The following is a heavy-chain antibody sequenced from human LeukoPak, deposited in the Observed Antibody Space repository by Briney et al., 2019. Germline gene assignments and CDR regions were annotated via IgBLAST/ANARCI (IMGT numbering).Heavy chain of an antibody. J-gene: IGHJ6*03. D-gene: IGHD6-13*01. Sequence: ASETLSLTCTVSGGSISSGSYYWSWIRQPTGKGREGIGRIYTSGSTNYNPSLKSRVTISVDTSKNQFSLKLSSVTAADTAVYFCAGGGIAAAGLPEYYYYYYMDVWGKGTTVTVSS. CDR2: IYTSGST. V-gene: IGHV4-61*02. CDR1: GGSISSGSYY. CDR3: AGGGIAAAGLPEYYYYYYMDV.